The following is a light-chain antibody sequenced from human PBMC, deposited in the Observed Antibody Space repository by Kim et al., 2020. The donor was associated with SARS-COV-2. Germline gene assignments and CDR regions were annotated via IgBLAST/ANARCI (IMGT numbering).Light chain of an antibody. V-gene: IGLV2-14*01. Sequence: QSALTQPASVSGSPGQSITISCTGTSSDVGGYNYVSWYQQHPGKAPKLMIYEVSNRPSGVSNRFSGSKSGNTASLTISGLQAEDEADYYCSSYTSSNIVVFGGGTQLTVL. CDR3: SSYTSSNIVV. CDR2: EVS. J-gene: IGLJ3*02. CDR1: SSDVGGYNY.